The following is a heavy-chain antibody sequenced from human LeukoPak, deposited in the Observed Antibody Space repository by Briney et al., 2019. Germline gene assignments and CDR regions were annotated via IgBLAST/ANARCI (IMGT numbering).Heavy chain of an antibody. D-gene: IGHD3-10*01. Sequence: GGSLRLSCTASGYTFCSYDMHWVRQAPGEGLEYVTAISSTGGSTYYENSVKGRFTISRDNSKNTLYLQMGSLRAEDMAVYYCARSRITMVRGVIGGFDYWGQGTLVTVSS. V-gene: IGHV3-64*01. CDR1: GYTFCSYD. CDR3: ARSRITMVRGVIGGFDY. J-gene: IGHJ4*02. CDR2: ISSTGGST.